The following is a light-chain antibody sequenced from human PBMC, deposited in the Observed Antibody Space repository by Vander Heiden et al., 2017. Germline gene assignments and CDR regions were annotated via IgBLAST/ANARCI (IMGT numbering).Light chain of an antibody. Sequence: EIVMTQSPATLSGSPGERATLSCRASQSVSVDLAWYQQKPGQAPRLLIYDASTRATGTPARFRGSGSGTEFTLTISSLRSEDFAVYYCQQNNNWLALTFGGGTKVEIK. V-gene: IGKV3-15*01. CDR1: QSVSVD. CDR2: DAS. CDR3: QQNNNWLALT. J-gene: IGKJ4*01.